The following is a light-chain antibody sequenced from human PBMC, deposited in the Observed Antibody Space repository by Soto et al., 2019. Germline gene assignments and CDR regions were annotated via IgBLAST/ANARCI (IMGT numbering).Light chain of an antibody. CDR1: QSVSSSY. J-gene: IGKJ1*01. CDR2: GAS. Sequence: EIVLTQSPGTLSLSPGERANLSCRASQSVSSSYLAWYQQKPGQAPRLLIYGASIRATGIPDRFSGSGSGTDFTVTISRLEPEDSAVYYCQQYGTSPWTFGQGTKVDIK. V-gene: IGKV3-20*01. CDR3: QQYGTSPWT.